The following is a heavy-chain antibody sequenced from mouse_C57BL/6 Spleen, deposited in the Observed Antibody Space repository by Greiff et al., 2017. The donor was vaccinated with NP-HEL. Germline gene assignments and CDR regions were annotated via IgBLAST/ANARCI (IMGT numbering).Heavy chain of an antibody. CDR1: GYTFTSYW. Sequence: QVQLQQPGAELVKPGASVKLSCKASGYTFTSYWMHWVKQRPGQGLEWIGMIHPNSGSTNYNEKFKSKATLTVDKSSSTAYMQLSSLTSEDSAVYYCAPYYYGSSTGCAYWGQGTLVTVSA. CDR2: IHPNSGST. J-gene: IGHJ3*01. V-gene: IGHV1-64*01. CDR3: APYYYGSSTGCAY. D-gene: IGHD1-1*01.